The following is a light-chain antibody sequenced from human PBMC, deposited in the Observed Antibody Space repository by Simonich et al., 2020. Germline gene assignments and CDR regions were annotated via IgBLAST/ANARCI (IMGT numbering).Light chain of an antibody. CDR3: VLYMGSGIWV. J-gene: IGLJ3*02. CDR2: RTN. Sequence: QTVVTQEPSFSVSPGGTVTLTCGFSSGSVSTSYYPSWYQLTPSQAPRTLIYRTNTRSSGVPDRFSGSILGNKAALTITGAQADDESDYYCVLYMGSGIWVFGGGTKLTVL. CDR1: SGSVSTSYY. V-gene: IGLV8-61*01.